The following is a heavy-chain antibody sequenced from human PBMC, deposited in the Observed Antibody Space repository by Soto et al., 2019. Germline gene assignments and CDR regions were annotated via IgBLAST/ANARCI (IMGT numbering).Heavy chain of an antibody. CDR2: INHSGST. J-gene: IGHJ6*02. V-gene: IGHV4-34*01. Sequence: PSETLSLTCAVCGGSFSGYYWSWIRQPPGKGLEWIGEINHSGSTNYNPSLKSRVTISVDTSKNQFSLKLSSVTAADTAVYYCARGPTIFGVVITARYGMDVWGQGTTVTVSS. D-gene: IGHD3-3*01. CDR1: GGSFSGYY. CDR3: ARGPTIFGVVITARYGMDV.